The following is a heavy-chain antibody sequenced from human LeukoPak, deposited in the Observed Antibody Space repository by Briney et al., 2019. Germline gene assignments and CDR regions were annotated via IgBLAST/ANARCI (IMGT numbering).Heavy chain of an antibody. CDR3: ARLSGSYSLDY. CDR1: GYTFTSYY. V-gene: IGHV1-46*01. Sequence: GASVKVSCKASGYTFTSYYMHWVRQAPGQGLEWMGIINPSGGSTNYAQKFQGRVTITADESTSTAYMELSSLRSEDTAVYYCARLSGSYSLDYWGQGTLVTVSS. CDR2: INPSGGST. D-gene: IGHD1-26*01. J-gene: IGHJ4*02.